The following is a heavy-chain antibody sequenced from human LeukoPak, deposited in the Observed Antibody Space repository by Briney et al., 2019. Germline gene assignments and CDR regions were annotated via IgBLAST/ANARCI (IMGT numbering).Heavy chain of an antibody. CDR1: GFTFSSYE. CDR3: ARDAPLRYFD. V-gene: IGHV3-48*03. J-gene: IGHJ4*02. Sequence: GGSLRLSCAASGFTFSSYEMNWVRQAPGKGLEWVSYISSSGSTIYYADSVKGRFTISRDNAKNSLYLQMNSLRAEDTAVYYCARDAPLRYFDWGQGTLVTVSS. CDR2: ISSSGSTI. D-gene: IGHD3-9*01.